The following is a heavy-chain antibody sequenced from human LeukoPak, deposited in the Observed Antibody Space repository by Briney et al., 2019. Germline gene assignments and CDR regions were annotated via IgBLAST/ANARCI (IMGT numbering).Heavy chain of an antibody. CDR2: INPNSGGT. CDR3: ARGWDGGPSVAFDI. V-gene: IGHV1-2*02. D-gene: IGHD5-24*01. CDR1: GYTFTGYY. Sequence: GASVKVSCKASGYTFTGYYMHWVRQAPGQGLEWMGWINPNSGGTNYAQKFQGRVTMTRDTSISTAYMELSRLRSDDTAVYYCARGWDGGPSVAFDIWGQGTMVTVSS. J-gene: IGHJ3*02.